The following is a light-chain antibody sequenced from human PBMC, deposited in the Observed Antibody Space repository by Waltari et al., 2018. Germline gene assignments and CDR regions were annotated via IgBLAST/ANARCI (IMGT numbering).Light chain of an antibody. CDR3: GTWDSSLSGAV. CDR2: EDR. Sequence: QSVLTQPPSVSAAPGQRVTISCSGGHSNIGNNYVSWYRKFPGTAPKLLIYEDRGRPSGVPGRFSRSKSGTSATLDITGLQAGDEADYYCGTWDSSLSGAVFGGGTHLTVL. V-gene: IGLV1-51*02. J-gene: IGLJ7*01. CDR1: HSNIGNNY.